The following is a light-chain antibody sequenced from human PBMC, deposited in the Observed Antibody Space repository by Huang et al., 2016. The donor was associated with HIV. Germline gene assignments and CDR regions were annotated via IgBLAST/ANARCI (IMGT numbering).Light chain of an antibody. CDR2: GSS. Sequence: IVMTQSPATLSVSPGERVTLSCRANRSVSSNLAWYQQRPGQAPVLLIYGSSTRAPGIPARFSGSGSGTDFSLTISSLQSEDFALYYCHQYNNWLLSFGGGTRVDI. CDR1: RSVSSN. CDR3: HQYNNWLLS. J-gene: IGKJ4*01. V-gene: IGKV3-15*01.